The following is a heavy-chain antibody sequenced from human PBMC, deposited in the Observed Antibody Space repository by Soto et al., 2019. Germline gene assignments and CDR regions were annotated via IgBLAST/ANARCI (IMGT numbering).Heavy chain of an antibody. CDR2: ISSNGGST. CDR3: ARGELEFVYGMDV. CDR1: VFTFSSYA. D-gene: IGHD1-1*01. J-gene: IGHJ6*02. V-gene: IGHV3-64*02. Sequence: PGGSLRLSCAASVFTFSSYAMRWVRQAPGKGLEYVSAISSNGGSTYYADSVKGRFTISRDNSENTLYLQMGSLRAEDMAVYYCARGELEFVYGMDVWGQGTTVTVSS.